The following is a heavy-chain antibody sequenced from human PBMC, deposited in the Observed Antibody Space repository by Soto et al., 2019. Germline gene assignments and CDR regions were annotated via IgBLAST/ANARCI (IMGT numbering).Heavy chain of an antibody. CDR2: INAGNGNT. CDR3: ARDKGVVRFLERLLYRDAFDI. J-gene: IGHJ3*02. Sequence: QVQLVQSGAEVKKPGASVKVSCKASGYTFTSYAMHWVRQAPGQRLEWMGWINAGNGNTKYSQKFQGRVTITRDTSASTAYMELSSLRSEDTAVYYCARDKGVVRFLERLLYRDAFDIWGQGTMVTVSS. D-gene: IGHD3-3*01. V-gene: IGHV1-3*01. CDR1: GYTFTSYA.